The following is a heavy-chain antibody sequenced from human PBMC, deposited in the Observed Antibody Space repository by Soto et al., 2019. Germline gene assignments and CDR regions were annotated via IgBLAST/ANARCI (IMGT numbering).Heavy chain of an antibody. V-gene: IGHV4-39*01. CDR3: TRRYNWNDNYFDT. Sequence: SETLSLTCTVSGASISVHSYYCTWIRQPPGKGLEWIGSSYYSVTTYFNPSLKSRATISVDTSKNQFSLRLTSVTAADTAIYYCTRRYNWNDNYFDTWGPGALVTVSS. J-gene: IGHJ5*02. CDR1: GASISVHSYY. D-gene: IGHD1-20*01. CDR2: SYYSVTT.